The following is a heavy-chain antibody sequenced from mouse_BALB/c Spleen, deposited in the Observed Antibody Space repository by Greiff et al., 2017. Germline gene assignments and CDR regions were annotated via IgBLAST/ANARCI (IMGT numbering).Heavy chain of an antibody. D-gene: IGHD1-1*01. CDR1: GFAFSSYD. V-gene: IGHV5-12-1*01. CDR2: ISSGGGST. CDR3: ARDSYYGSSYVAWFAY. J-gene: IGHJ3*01. Sequence: EVQVVESGGGLVKPGGSLKLSCAASGFAFSSYDMSWVRQTPEKRLEWVAYISSGGGSTYYPDTVKGRFTISRDSAKNTLYLQMSSLKSEDTAMYYCARDSYYGSSYVAWFAYWGQGTLVTVSA.